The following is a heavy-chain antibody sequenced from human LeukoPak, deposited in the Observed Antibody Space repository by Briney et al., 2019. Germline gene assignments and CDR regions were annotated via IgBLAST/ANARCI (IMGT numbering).Heavy chain of an antibody. J-gene: IGHJ4*02. V-gene: IGHV4-31*03. CDR1: GGPISSGGYY. D-gene: IGHD6-13*01. CDR2: IYYSGST. CDR3: ARDLYSSSWPTLDY. Sequence: SETLSLTCTVSGGPISSGGYYWSWIRQHPGKGLEWIGYIYYSGSTYYNPSLKSRVTISVDTSKNQFSLKLTSVTAADTAVYYCARDLYSSSWPTLDYWGQGSLVTVSS.